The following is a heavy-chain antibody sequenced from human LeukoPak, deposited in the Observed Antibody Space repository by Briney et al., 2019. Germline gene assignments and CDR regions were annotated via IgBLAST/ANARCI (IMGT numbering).Heavy chain of an antibody. J-gene: IGHJ4*02. Sequence: PSETLSLTCAVYGGSFSGYYWSWIRQPPGKGLEWIGEINHSGSTNYNPSLKSRVTMSVDTSKNQFSLKLSSVTAADTAVYYCARGPLPAAPWLDYWGQGTLVTVSS. CDR2: INHSGST. D-gene: IGHD2-2*01. CDR1: GGSFSGYY. CDR3: ARGPLPAAPWLDY. V-gene: IGHV4-34*01.